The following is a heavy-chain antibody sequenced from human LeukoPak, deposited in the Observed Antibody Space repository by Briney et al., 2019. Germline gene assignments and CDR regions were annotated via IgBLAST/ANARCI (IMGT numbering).Heavy chain of an antibody. V-gene: IGHV4-61*01. D-gene: IGHD1-26*01. CDR2: IYYTGST. J-gene: IGHJ4*02. CDR1: GGSISTSSYY. CDR3: ARERGGSYYHFDY. Sequence: PSETLSLTCTVSGGSISTSSYYWGWIRQPPGKGLEWIGYIYYTGSTNYNPSLKSRVTISVDTSKNQFSLKLTSVTAADTAVYYCARERGGSYYHFDYWGQGTLVTVSS.